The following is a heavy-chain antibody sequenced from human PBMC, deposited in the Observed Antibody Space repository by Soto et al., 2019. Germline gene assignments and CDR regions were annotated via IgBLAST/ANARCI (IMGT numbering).Heavy chain of an antibody. D-gene: IGHD2-15*01. CDR3: VRDGWQGVDV. J-gene: IGHJ6*02. Sequence: QVQLQESGPGLVKPSQTLSLTCTVSGGSINSGDYYWSWIRQPPGKGLEWIGYIYYTGTTYYNPSLKSRVTISIDTSKNQFFLKLGSVTAADTAVYFCVRDGWQGVDVWGQGTTVTVSS. CDR2: IYYTGTT. CDR1: GGSINSGDYY. V-gene: IGHV4-30-4*01.